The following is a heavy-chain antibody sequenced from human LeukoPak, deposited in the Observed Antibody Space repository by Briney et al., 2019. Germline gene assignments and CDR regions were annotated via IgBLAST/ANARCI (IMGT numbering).Heavy chain of an antibody. CDR1: GFTFSNYW. CDR3: VRDQSGSSTVY. Sequence: PGGSLRLSCAASGFTFSNYWMLWFRQARGKALVWVSHFNRDGSSTTYADSVKGRFTLSRDNAKHTLYLKMNTLRAEDTAVFYCVRDQSGSSTVYWGQGTLVTVSS. V-gene: IGHV3-74*01. D-gene: IGHD6-6*01. CDR2: FNRDGSST. J-gene: IGHJ4*02.